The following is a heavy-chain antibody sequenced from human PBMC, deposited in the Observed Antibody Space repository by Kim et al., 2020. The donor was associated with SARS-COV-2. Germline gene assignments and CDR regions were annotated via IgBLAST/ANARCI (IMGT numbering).Heavy chain of an antibody. V-gene: IGHV1-69*06. CDR1: GGTFSSYA. J-gene: IGHJ4*02. CDR3: ARGNGDSDGFDY. D-gene: IGHD4-17*01. CDR2: IIPIFGTA. Sequence: SVKVSCKASGGTFSSYAISWVRQAPGQGLEWMGGIIPIFGTANYAQKFQGRVTITADKSTSTAYMELSSLSSEDTAVYYCARGNGDSDGFDYWGQGTLVTVSS.